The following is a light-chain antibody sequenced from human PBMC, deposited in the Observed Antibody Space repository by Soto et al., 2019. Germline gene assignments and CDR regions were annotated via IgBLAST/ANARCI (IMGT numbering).Light chain of an antibody. J-gene: IGKJ1*01. CDR3: QQYNSYSWT. V-gene: IGKV1-5*03. Sequence: DIQMTQSPSTVSAFVGDRVTITCRASQSISTSLAWYKQKPGKAPKLLIYLASSLESGVPSRFSGSGSGTEFTLTISSLQPDDFATYYCQQYNSYSWTFGQGTKVDIK. CDR2: LAS. CDR1: QSISTS.